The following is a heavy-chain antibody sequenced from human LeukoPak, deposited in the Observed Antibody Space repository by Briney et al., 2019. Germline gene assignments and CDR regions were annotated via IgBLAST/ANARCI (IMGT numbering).Heavy chain of an antibody. CDR2: MNPNTDKT. D-gene: IGHD6-13*01. V-gene: IGHV1-8*01. CDR3: ARGRPGLASAGIYDF. CDR1: GYTFTSSD. Sequence: GASVKVSCKASGYTFTSSDSNWVRQATGQGLEWMGSMNPNTDKTGFARNFQGRVTMTKNISISTAYMEVTSLTYEDTAIYYCARGRPGLASAGIYDFWGQGTLITVSS. J-gene: IGHJ4*02.